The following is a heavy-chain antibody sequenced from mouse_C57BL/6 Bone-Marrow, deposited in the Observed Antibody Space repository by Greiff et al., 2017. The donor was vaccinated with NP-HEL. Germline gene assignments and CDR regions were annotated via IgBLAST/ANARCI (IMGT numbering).Heavy chain of an antibody. Sequence: EVQLKESGEGLVKPGGSLKLSCAASGFTFSSYAMSWVRQTPEKRLEWVAYISSGGDYIYYADTVKGRFTISRDNARNTLYLQMSSLKSEDTAMYYCTRITTVVATNFDYWGQGTTLTVSS. CDR2: ISSGGDYI. CDR3: TRITTVVATNFDY. J-gene: IGHJ2*01. V-gene: IGHV5-9-1*02. D-gene: IGHD1-1*01. CDR1: GFTFSSYA.